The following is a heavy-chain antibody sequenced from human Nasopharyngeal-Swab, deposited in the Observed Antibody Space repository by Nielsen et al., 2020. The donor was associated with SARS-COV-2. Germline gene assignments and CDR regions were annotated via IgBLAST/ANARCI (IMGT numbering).Heavy chain of an antibody. Sequence: GESLKISCKGSGYSFTSYWIGWVRQMPGKGLEWMGIIYPGDSDTRYSPSFQGQVTISADKSISTAYLPWSSLKASDTAMYYCARGDCSSTSCQPPEDYWGQGTLVTVSS. V-gene: IGHV5-51*01. CDR3: ARGDCSSTSCQPPEDY. J-gene: IGHJ4*02. CDR2: IYPGDSDT. D-gene: IGHD2-2*01. CDR1: GYSFTSYW.